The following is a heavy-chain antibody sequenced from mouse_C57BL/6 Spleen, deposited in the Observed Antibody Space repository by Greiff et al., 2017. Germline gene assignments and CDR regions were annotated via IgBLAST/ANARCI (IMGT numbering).Heavy chain of an antibody. D-gene: IGHD2-4*01. CDR3: ARSNDYDVDYFDY. CDR2: INPGSGGT. Sequence: QVQLQQSGAELVRPGTSVKVSCKASGYAFTNYLIEWVKQRPGQGLEWIGVINPGSGGTNYNEKFKGKATLTADKSSSTAYMQLSSLTSEDSAVYFCARSNDYDVDYFDYWGQGTTLTVSS. CDR1: GYAFTNYL. V-gene: IGHV1-54*01. J-gene: IGHJ2*01.